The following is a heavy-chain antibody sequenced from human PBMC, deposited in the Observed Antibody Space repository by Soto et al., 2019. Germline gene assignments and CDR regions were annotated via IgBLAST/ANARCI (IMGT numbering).Heavy chain of an antibody. V-gene: IGHV3-11*05. J-gene: IGHJ4*02. CDR3: ARVVPVVGAKGYFDY. CDR2: ISSSSTYT. Sequence: GGSLRLSCAASGFTFSDYYMSWIRQAPGKGLEWVSYISSSSTYTNYADSVKGRFTISRDNAKNSLYLQMNSLRAEDTAVYYCARVVPVVGAKGYFDYWGQGTLVTVSS. D-gene: IGHD2-2*01. CDR1: GFTFSDYY.